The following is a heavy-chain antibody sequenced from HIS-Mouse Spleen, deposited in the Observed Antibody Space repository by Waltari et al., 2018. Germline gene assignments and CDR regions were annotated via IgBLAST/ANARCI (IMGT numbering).Heavy chain of an antibody. Sequence: QVQLVESGGGVVQPGRSLRLSCAASGFTFSSYGMHWVRRAPGRGVDGWEVISYDGRNRYYADTVRGRFTISRDNSKNTLYLQMNSLRAEDTAVYYCAKEYSSSHNWFDPWGQGTLVTVSS. CDR2: ISYDGRNR. CDR1: GFTFSSYG. D-gene: IGHD6-13*01. V-gene: IGHV3-30*18. CDR3: AKEYSSSHNWFDP. J-gene: IGHJ5*02.